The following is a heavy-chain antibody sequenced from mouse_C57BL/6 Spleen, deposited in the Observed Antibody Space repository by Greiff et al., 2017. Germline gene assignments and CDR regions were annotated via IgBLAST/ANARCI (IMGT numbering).Heavy chain of an antibody. Sequence: QVQLQQSGAELVMPGASVKLSCKASGYTFTSYWMHWVKQRPGQGLEWIGEIDSSDSYTNYNQKFKGKSTLTVDKSSSTAYMQLSSLTSEDSAVYYCARCYSNYGYFDVWGTGTTVTVSS. V-gene: IGHV1-69*01. CDR2: IDSSDSYT. CDR1: GYTFTSYW. J-gene: IGHJ1*03. CDR3: ARCYSNYGYFDV. D-gene: IGHD2-5*01.